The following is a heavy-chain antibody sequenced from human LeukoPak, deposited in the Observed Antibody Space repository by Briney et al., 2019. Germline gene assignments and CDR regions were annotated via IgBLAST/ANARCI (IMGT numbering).Heavy chain of an antibody. D-gene: IGHD3-22*01. J-gene: IGHJ5*02. CDR3: ARVYNDSSGYRPLRA. CDR2: MNPNSGNT. V-gene: IGHV1-8*01. Sequence: ASVKVSCKASGYTFASYDINWVRQATGQGLEWMGWMNPNSGNTGYARKFQGRVTMTRNTSISTAYMELSSLRSEDTAVYYCARVYNDSSGYRPLRAWGQGTLVTVSS. CDR1: GYTFASYD.